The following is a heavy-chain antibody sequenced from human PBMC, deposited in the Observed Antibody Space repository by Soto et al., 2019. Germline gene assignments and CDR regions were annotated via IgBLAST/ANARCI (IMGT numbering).Heavy chain of an antibody. D-gene: IGHD4-17*01. CDR1: GGSISSYY. V-gene: IGHV4-59*08. J-gene: IGHJ4*02. Sequence: SETLSLTCTVSGGSISSYYWSWIRQPPGKGLEWIGYIYYSGSTNYNPSLKSRVTISVDTSKNQFSLKLSSVTAADTAVYYCARRHPNYGDYFAYWGQGTLVTV. CDR2: IYYSGST. CDR3: ARRHPNYGDYFAY.